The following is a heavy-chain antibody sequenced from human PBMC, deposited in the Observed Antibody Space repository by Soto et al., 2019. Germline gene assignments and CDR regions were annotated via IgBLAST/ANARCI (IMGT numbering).Heavy chain of an antibody. D-gene: IGHD3-22*01. J-gene: IGHJ4*02. V-gene: IGHV1-69*08. CDR1: GGTFSSYT. Sequence: QVQLVQSRAEVKKPGSSVKVSCKASGGTFSSYTISWVRQAPGQGLEWMGRIIPILGIANYAQKFQGRVTITADKSTRTAYMELSSLRSEDTAIYYCARDRPYDSTTKRFDYWGQGNLVTVSS. CDR2: IIPILGIA. CDR3: ARDRPYDSTTKRFDY.